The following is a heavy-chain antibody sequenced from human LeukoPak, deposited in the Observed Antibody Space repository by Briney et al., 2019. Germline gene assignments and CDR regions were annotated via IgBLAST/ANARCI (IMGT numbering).Heavy chain of an antibody. V-gene: IGHV3-30*03. CDR3: ARREYYSDTSSYFEY. J-gene: IGHJ4*02. CDR2: ISYDGSNK. CDR1: GLTFSSYG. D-gene: IGHD3-22*01. Sequence: PGGSLRLSCAASGLTFSSYGMNWVRQAPGKGLEWVAVISYDGSNKYYADSVKGRFTISRDNSKNTLFVQMSSLRAEDTAVYYCARREYYSDTSSYFEYWGQGTLVTVSS.